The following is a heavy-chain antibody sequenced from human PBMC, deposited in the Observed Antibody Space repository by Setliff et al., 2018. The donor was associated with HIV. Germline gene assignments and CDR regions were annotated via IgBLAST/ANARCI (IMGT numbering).Heavy chain of an antibody. Sequence: SETLSLTCTVSTDSFSNRGFYWGWVRQPPGRGLEWIGSVYYSGSTYYNPSLKSRVTISVDRSGNQFSLRLTSVTAADTAVYYCGGNGYYSIDYWGQGTLVTVSS. CDR2: VYYSGST. CDR3: GGNGYYSIDY. V-gene: IGHV4-39*07. CDR1: TDSFSNRGFY. J-gene: IGHJ4*02. D-gene: IGHD3-22*01.